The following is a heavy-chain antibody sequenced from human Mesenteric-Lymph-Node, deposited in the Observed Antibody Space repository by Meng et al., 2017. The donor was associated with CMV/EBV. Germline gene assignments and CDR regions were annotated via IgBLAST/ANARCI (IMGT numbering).Heavy chain of an antibody. CDR3: AAGGGFDF. D-gene: IGHD3-16*01. J-gene: IGHJ4*02. CDR1: GFTFNTYA. Sequence: GGSLRLSCAASGFTFNTYAMSWVRQAPGKGLEWVAYIGGDGYARLYSDSVRGRFIISRDNAKTLVHLQMNNLGTEDTATYYCAAGGGFDFWGQGTLVTVSS. V-gene: IGHV3-48*03. CDR2: IGGDGYAR.